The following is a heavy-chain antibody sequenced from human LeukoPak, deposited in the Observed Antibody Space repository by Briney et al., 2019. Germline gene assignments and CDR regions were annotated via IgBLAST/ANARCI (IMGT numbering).Heavy chain of an antibody. J-gene: IGHJ6*02. V-gene: IGHV3-21*01. CDR3: AREAVGSYSSGWYFYYYYGMDV. Sequence: GGSLRLSCAASGFTFSSYSMNWVRQAPGKGLEWVSSISSSSSYIYYADSVKGRFTISRDNAKSSLYLQMNSLRAEDTAVYYCAREAVGSYSSGWYFYYYYGMDVWGQGTTVTVSS. CDR2: ISSSSSYI. D-gene: IGHD6-19*01. CDR1: GFTFSSYS.